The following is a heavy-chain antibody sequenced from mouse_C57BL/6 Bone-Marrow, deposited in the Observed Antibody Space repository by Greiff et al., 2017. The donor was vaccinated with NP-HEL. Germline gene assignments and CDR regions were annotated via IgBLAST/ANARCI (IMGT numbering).Heavy chain of an antibody. D-gene: IGHD2-1*01. CDR2: IHPNSGST. CDR1: GYTFTSYW. Sequence: QVQLQQSGAELVKPGASVKLSCKASGYTFTSYWMHWVKQRPGQGLEWIGMIHPNSGSTNYNEKFKSKATLTVDKSSSTAYMQLSSLTSEDSAVYYCARYYGNYHYFDYWGQGTTLTVSS. V-gene: IGHV1-64*01. J-gene: IGHJ2*01. CDR3: ARYYGNYHYFDY.